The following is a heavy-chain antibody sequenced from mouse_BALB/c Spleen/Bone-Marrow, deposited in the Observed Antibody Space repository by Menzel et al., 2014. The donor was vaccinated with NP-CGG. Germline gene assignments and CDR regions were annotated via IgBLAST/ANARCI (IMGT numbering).Heavy chain of an antibody. V-gene: IGHV3-6*02. Sequence: ESGLGLVKPSQSLSLTCSVTGYSITSSYFWNWIRQFPGNKLEWMGYLSFDGTNKCNPSLQNRISITRDPSKNQILLKLSSVTTEDTATFYGARTYYRYGAYDFDTRGQGTTRTGSS. J-gene: IGHJ2*01. CDR2: LSFDGTN. CDR3: ARTYYRYGAYDFDT. CDR1: GYSITSSYF. D-gene: IGHD2-12*01.